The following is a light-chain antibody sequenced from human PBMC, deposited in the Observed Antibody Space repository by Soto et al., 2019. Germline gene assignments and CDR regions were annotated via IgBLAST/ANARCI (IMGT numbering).Light chain of an antibody. CDR1: HHISGW. Sequence: DIQMTQSPSSVSASVGDRVSISCRASHHISGWLAWYQQKPGKAPKLLIYAAYTLQSGVPSRFSGSGSGTDFTLTISGLEPEDVATYSCQQANHFPPPCGQGTRLEL. V-gene: IGKV1-12*01. CDR2: AAY. CDR3: QQANHFPPP. J-gene: IGKJ5*01.